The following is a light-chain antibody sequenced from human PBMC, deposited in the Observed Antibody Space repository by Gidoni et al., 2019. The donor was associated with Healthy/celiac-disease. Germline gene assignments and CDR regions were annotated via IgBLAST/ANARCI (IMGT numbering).Light chain of an antibody. CDR1: QSVSSSY. CDR3: QQYGSSPLT. CDR2: GAS. J-gene: IGKJ4*01. V-gene: IGKV3-20*01. Sequence: ELVLTQSSGTLSLSPGERATLSCRASQSVSSSYLAWYQQKPGQAPRLLTYGASSRATGIPDRFSGSGSGPDFTLTISRLEPEDFAVYYCQQYGSSPLTFGGGTKVEIK.